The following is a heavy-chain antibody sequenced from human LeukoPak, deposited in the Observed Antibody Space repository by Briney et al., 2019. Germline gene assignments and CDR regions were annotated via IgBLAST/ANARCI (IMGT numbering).Heavy chain of an antibody. V-gene: IGHV1-69*13. CDR1: GGTFSSYA. D-gene: IGHD6-13*01. CDR2: IIPIFGTA. Sequence: ASVKVSCKASGGTFSSYAISWVRQAPGQGLEWMGGIIPIFGTANYAQKFQGRVTITADESTSTAYMELSSLRSEDMAVYYCARRYGYSSSWYRDYDYYYGMDVWGQGTTVTVSS. CDR3: ARRYGYSSSWYRDYDYYYGMDV. J-gene: IGHJ6*02.